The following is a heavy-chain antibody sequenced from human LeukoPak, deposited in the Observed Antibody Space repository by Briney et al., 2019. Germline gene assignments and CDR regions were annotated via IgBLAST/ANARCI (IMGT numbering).Heavy chain of an antibody. J-gene: IGHJ4*02. V-gene: IGHV3-21*01. CDR2: ISSSSSYI. CDR1: EFTFTTYA. Sequence: GGSLRLACAASEFTFTTYAMSWVRQAPGKGLEWVSFISSSSSYIYYADSVKGRFTISRDNARNSLYLQMNSLRAEDTAVYYCARDKYGDQYYFDYWGQGTLVTVSS. CDR3: ARDKYGDQYYFDY. D-gene: IGHD4-17*01.